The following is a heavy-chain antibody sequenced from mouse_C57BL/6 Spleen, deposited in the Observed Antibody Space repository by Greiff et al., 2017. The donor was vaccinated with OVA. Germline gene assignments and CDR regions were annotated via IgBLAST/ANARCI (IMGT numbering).Heavy chain of an antibody. CDR1: GYTFTSYW. J-gene: IGHJ2*01. CDR3: ARRNPLSSFDY. CDR2: IDPSDSYT. D-gene: IGHD2-1*01. Sequence: QVQLQQPGAELVKPGASVKLSCKASGYTFTSYWMQWVKQRPGQGLEWIGEIDPSDSYTNYNQKFKGKATLTVDTSSSTAYMQLSSLTSEDSAVYYCARRNPLSSFDYWGQGTTLTVSS. V-gene: IGHV1-50*01.